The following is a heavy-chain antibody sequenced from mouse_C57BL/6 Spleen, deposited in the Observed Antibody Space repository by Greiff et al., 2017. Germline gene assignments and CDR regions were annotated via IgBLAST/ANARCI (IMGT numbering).Heavy chain of an antibody. D-gene: IGHD2-12*01. CDR1: GFNIKDDY. CDR2: IDPENGAT. CDR3: TTPYYKAY. V-gene: IGHV14-4*01. Sequence: EVQLQQSGAELVRPGASVKLSCTASGFNIKDDYMHWVKQRPEQGLEWIGWIDPENGATEYASKFQGKATITADTSSNTAYLQLSSLTSEDTAVYYCTTPYYKAYRGQGTLVTVSA. J-gene: IGHJ3*01.